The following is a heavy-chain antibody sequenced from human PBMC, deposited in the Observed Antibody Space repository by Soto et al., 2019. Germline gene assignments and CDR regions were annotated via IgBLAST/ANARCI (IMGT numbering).Heavy chain of an antibody. Sequence: SETLSLTCAVYGGSFSGYYWSWIRQPPGKGLEWIGEINHSGRTNYNPSLKSRVTISVETSKNQFSLKLSSVTAADTAVYYCATLKYYCGSGSIGHYYYGMDVWCQGTTVTVSS. J-gene: IGHJ6*02. CDR2: INHSGRT. CDR1: GGSFSGYY. V-gene: IGHV4-34*01. D-gene: IGHD3-10*01. CDR3: ATLKYYCGSGSIGHYYYGMDV.